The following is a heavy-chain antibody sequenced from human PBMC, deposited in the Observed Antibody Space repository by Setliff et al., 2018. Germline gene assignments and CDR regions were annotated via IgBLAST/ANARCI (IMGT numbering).Heavy chain of an antibody. CDR1: GFTFSTYD. J-gene: IGHJ3*02. D-gene: IGHD7-27*01. Sequence: LSCAASGFTFSTYDMSWVRQAPGKGLEWVSAISASGDTTYYADSVKGRFTISRDNSKNTLYLQMNSLRVDDTAVYYCVGDPPQSGYAFAIWGQGTMVTVSS. CDR3: VGDPPQSGYAFAI. V-gene: IGHV3-23*01. CDR2: ISASGDTT.